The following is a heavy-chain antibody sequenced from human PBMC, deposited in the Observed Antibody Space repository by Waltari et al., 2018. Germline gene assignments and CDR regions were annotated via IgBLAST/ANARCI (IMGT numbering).Heavy chain of an antibody. CDR3: AKNRESTINYFDY. J-gene: IGHJ4*02. CDR2: ISGSDHYT. V-gene: IGHV3-23*01. CDR1: GFTFSGYA. D-gene: IGHD1-1*01. Sequence: QLLESGGGSVQPGGSLRLSCAASGFTFSGYATSWVRQAPGKGLEWVSTISGSDHYTYYADSVKGRFTISRDNSKNTLYLQMNSLRAEDTAVYYCAKNRESTINYFDYWGQGTLVTVSS.